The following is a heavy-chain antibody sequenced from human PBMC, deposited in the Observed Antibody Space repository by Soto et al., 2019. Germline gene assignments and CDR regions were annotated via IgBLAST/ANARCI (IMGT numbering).Heavy chain of an antibody. CDR3: ARDRRVSNWNGPNWFDP. D-gene: IGHD1-20*01. V-gene: IGHV1-2*02. CDR2: INPNSGGT. J-gene: IGHJ5*02. Sequence: ASVKVSCQASGFTLTACYMQWVRQAPGQGLEWMGWINPNSGGTNYAQKFQGRVTMTRDTSISTAYMELSRLRSDDTAVYYCARDRRVSNWNGPNWFDPWGQGTLVTVPQ. CDR1: GFTLTACY.